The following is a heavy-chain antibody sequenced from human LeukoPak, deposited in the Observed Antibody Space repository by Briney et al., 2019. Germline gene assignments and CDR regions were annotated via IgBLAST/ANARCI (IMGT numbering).Heavy chain of an antibody. V-gene: IGHV3-23*01. CDR2: IIGRVGRT. CDR1: GFTFSSYC. CDR3: AKDASEIRGALNWFDP. Sequence: GGSLRLSCAPSGFTFSSYCMRWVRHPPEKLLGWVSAIIGRVGRTYYTDSVKGRFTISRDNSKNTLYLQMNSLRAEDTDVYYCAKDASEIRGALNWFDPWGQGTLVTVSS. J-gene: IGHJ5*02. D-gene: IGHD1-26*01.